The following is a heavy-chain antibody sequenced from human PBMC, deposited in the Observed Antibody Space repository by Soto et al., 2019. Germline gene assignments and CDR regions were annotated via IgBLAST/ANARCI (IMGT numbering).Heavy chain of an antibody. CDR2: ISYDGRNK. CDR3: ARDRPRSGSYYDPPYYYYGMDV. J-gene: IGHJ6*02. CDR1: GFTFSNNA. D-gene: IGHD3-10*01. Sequence: QVQLVESGGGVVQPGRSLRLSCVASGFTFSNNAMHWVRQAPGKGLECVALISYDGRNKYYADSVKGRFTISRDNSKNTLYLQMNSLRAEDTAVYYCARDRPRSGSYYDPPYYYYGMDVWGQGTTVTVSS. V-gene: IGHV3-30-3*01.